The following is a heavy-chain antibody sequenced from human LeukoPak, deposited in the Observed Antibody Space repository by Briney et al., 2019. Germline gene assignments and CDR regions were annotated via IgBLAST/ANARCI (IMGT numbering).Heavy chain of an antibody. CDR1: GFTFSSYA. CDR2: ISGSGGST. CDR3: AKDLGCSGGSCYPNYFDY. D-gene: IGHD2-15*01. Sequence: PGGSLRLSCAASGFTFSSYAMSWVRQAPGKGLEWVSAISGSGGSTYYADSVKDRFTISRDNSKNTLYLQMNSLRAEDTAVYYCAKDLGCSGGSCYPNYFDYWGQGTLVTVSS. J-gene: IGHJ4*02. V-gene: IGHV3-23*01.